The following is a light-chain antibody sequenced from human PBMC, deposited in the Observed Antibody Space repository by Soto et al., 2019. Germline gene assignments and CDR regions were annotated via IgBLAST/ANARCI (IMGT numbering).Light chain of an antibody. J-gene: IGKJ4*01. Sequence: EIVFTLSPATLSLSPGERATLSCRASQSVSTFLAWFQQKPGQPPRLLISDASTRASGIPDRFSGSGSGTDFTLTISRLEPEDFAVYYCQQYGSSPLTFGGGAKVDIK. V-gene: IGKV3-20*01. CDR3: QQYGSSPLT. CDR1: QSVSTF. CDR2: DAS.